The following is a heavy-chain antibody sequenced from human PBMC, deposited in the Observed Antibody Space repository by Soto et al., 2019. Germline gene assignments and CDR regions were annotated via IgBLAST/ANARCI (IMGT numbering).Heavy chain of an antibody. CDR3: ARDRWGYCSGGSCYLLGI. V-gene: IGHV3-30-3*01. Sequence: PGGSLRLSCAASVLTFSSYAMHWVRQAPGKGLEWVAVISYDGSNKYYADSVKGRFTISRDNSKNTLYLQMNSLRAEDTAVYYCARDRWGYCSGGSCYLLGIWGQGTMVTVSS. J-gene: IGHJ3*02. D-gene: IGHD2-15*01. CDR1: VLTFSSYA. CDR2: ISYDGSNK.